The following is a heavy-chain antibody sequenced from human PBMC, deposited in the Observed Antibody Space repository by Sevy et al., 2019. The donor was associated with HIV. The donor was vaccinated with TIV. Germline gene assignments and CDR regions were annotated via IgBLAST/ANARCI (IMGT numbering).Heavy chain of an antibody. J-gene: IGHJ4*02. CDR3: ARGASDGRYDYFDY. D-gene: IGHD1-26*01. Sequence: GGSLRLSCAASEFTFSSYNMNWVRQAPGKGLEWVSSISGSSNYIYYAESVKGRFRISRDNVKDTLYLQMNSLRADDEAVYYCARGASDGRYDYFDYWGQGTLVTVSS. V-gene: IGHV3-21*06. CDR1: EFTFSSYN. CDR2: ISGSSNYI.